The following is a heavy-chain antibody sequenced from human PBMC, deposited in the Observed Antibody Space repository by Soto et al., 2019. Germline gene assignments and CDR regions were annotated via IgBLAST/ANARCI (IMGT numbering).Heavy chain of an antibody. CDR1: GGSISSSSYY. V-gene: IGHV4-39*01. D-gene: IGHD2-2*01. Sequence: PSETLSLTCTVSGGSISSSSYYWGWIRQPPGKGLEWIGSIYYSGSTYYNPSLKSRVTISVDTSKNQFSLKLSSVTAADTAVYYCARLWGYCSSTSCPYYYYGMDVWGQGTTVTVSS. CDR2: IYYSGST. J-gene: IGHJ6*02. CDR3: ARLWGYCSSTSCPYYYYGMDV.